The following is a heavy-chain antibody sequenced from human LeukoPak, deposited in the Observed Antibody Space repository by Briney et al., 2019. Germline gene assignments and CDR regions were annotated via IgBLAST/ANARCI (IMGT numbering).Heavy chain of an antibody. CDR3: ARRRLQAGFDY. D-gene: IGHD4-11*01. Sequence: PSETLSLTCTVSGVSISSSSYYWGWIRQPPGKGLEWIGYIYYSGSTYYNPSLKSRVTISVDTSKNQFSLKLSSVTAADTAVYYCARRRLQAGFDYWGQGTLVTVSS. V-gene: IGHV4-39*01. J-gene: IGHJ4*02. CDR2: IYYSGST. CDR1: GVSISSSSYY.